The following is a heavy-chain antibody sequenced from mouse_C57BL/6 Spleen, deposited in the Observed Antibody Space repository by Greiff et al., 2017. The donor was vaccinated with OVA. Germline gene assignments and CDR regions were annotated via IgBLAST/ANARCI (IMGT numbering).Heavy chain of an antibody. CDR2: ISNGGGST. CDR3: ARQGPPYAMDY. J-gene: IGHJ4*01. V-gene: IGHV5-12*01. Sequence: DVHLVESGGGLVQPGGSLKLSCAASGFTFSDYYMYWVRQTPEKRLEWVAYISNGGGSTYYPDTVKGRFTISRDNAKNTLYLQMSRLKSEDTAMYYCARQGPPYAMDYWGQGTSVTVSS. CDR1: GFTFSDYY.